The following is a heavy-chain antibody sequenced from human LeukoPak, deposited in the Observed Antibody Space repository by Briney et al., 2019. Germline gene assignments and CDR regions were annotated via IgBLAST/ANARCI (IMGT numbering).Heavy chain of an antibody. J-gene: IGHJ4*02. V-gene: IGHV4-39*01. Sequence: PSETLSLTCTVSGGSINSGISYYWAWIRQPPGKGLEWIGSISYSGITYYNLSLKGRGTISVDTSKSQFSLRVRSVTAADTALFYCARHHHDGGFDYWGRGTLVTVSS. CDR2: ISYSGIT. CDR3: ARHHHDGGFDY. CDR1: GGSINSGISYY. D-gene: IGHD3-16*01.